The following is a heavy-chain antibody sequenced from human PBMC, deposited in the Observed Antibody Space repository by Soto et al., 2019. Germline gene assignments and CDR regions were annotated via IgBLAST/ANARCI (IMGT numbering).Heavy chain of an antibody. CDR2: IYYSGST. V-gene: IGHV4-30-4*01. CDR1: GGSISSGVYY. D-gene: IGHD3-22*01. Sequence: PSETLSLTCTVSGGSISSGVYYWSWIRQPPGKGLEWIGYIYYSGSTYYNPSLKSRVTISVDTSKNQFSLKLSSVTAADTAVYYCARRPYYYDSSGYYHDWGQGTLVTVSS. J-gene: IGHJ4*02. CDR3: ARRPYYYDSSGYYHD.